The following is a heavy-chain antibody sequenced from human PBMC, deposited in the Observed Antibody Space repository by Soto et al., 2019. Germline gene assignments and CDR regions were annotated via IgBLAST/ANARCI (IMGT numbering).Heavy chain of an antibody. J-gene: IGHJ5*02. CDR2: IYYSGIT. D-gene: IGHD2-15*01. CDR1: GGSISSYY. CDR3: ARTHWPYCSGGSCYFWFDP. Sequence: SETLSLTCTVSGGSISSYYWSWIRQPPGKGLEWIGYIYYSGITNYNPTHKSRVTVSVDTSKNQFSLKLSSVTAADTAVYYCARTHWPYCSGGSCYFWFDPWGQGTLVTVSS. V-gene: IGHV4-59*01.